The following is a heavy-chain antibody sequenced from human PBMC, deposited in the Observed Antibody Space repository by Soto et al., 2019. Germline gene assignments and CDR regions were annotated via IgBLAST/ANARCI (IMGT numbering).Heavy chain of an antibody. D-gene: IGHD2-15*01. CDR3: ARVYCSGGSCYGIDY. CDR1: GYTFTSYY. CDR2: INPSGGST. J-gene: IGHJ4*02. Sequence: QVQLVQSGAEVKKPGASVKVSCKASGYTFTSYYMHWVRQAPGQGLEWMGIINPSGGSTSYAQKFQGRVTMTRDTSTSTVYMERSSLRSEDTAVYYCARVYCSGGSCYGIDYWGQGTLVTVSS. V-gene: IGHV1-46*01.